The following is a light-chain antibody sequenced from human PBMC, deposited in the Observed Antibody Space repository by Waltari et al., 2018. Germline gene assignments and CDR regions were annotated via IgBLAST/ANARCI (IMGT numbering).Light chain of an antibody. J-gene: IGKJ3*01. CDR2: NVS. V-gene: IGKV2-30*01. CDR3: MQIAHWPGT. Sequence: DVVMTQSPPSLPVTLGPPAAISCRSSQSLVSSDGKTYLHWFQQRPDQPPRRLIPNVSYRDSGVPDRFSGSGSATDFTLKISRVEAEDVGVYYCMQIAHWPGTFGPGTKVEI. CDR1: QSLVSSDGKTY.